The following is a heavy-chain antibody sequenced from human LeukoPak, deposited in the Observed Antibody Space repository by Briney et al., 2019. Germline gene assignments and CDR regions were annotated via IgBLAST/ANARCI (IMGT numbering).Heavy chain of an antibody. Sequence: GASVKVSCKASGYTFTNYGISWVRQAPGQGLEWMGWISGYNGDTNYAQKLQGRVTMTTDTSTSTAYMELRSLRSDDAAVYYCASDCSGGSCYSGIPLDYWGQRTLVTVSS. J-gene: IGHJ4*02. CDR3: ASDCSGGSCYSGIPLDY. D-gene: IGHD2-15*01. CDR2: ISGYNGDT. CDR1: GYTFTNYG. V-gene: IGHV1-18*01.